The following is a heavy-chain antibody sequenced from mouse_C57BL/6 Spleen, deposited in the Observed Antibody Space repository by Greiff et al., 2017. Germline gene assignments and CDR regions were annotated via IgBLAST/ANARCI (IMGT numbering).Heavy chain of an antibody. D-gene: IGHD1-1*01. V-gene: IGHV1-62-2*01. CDR3: ARHEAYYYGSSYYFDY. Sequence: VQLQQSGAELVKPGASVKLSCKASGYTFTEYTIHWVKQRSGQGLEWIGWFYPGSGSIKYNEKFKDKATLTADKSSSTVYMELSRLTSDDSAVYFCARHEAYYYGSSYYFDYWGQGTTLTVSS. J-gene: IGHJ2*01. CDR1: GYTFTEYT. CDR2: FYPGSGSI.